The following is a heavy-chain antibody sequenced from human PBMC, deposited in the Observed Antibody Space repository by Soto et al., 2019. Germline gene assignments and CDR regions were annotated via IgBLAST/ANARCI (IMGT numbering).Heavy chain of an antibody. J-gene: IGHJ4*02. D-gene: IGHD3-10*01. CDR1: GFSFTYAW. CDR3: ADGGEWAFNFVY. CDR2: ISVSGDNT. Sequence: GGSLRLSCATSGFSFTYAWMTWVRQAPGKGLEWVSGISVSGDNTYYADSAKGRFTISRDNSKNKLYLQMNNLRAEDTAVYYCADGGEWAFNFVYWGQGTLVTVTS. V-gene: IGHV3-23*01.